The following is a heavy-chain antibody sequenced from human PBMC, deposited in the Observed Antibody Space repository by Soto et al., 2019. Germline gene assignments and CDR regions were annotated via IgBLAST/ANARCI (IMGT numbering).Heavy chain of an antibody. J-gene: IGHJ5*01. CDR2: MYYSGST. V-gene: IGHV4-61*01. CDR1: GASVSSGSDF. Sequence: PSETLSLTCAVSGASVSSGSDFWSWIRQPPGKGLEWLGYMYYSGSTKYNPSLKSRVTISADTSKNQSSLKLFSVTAADTALYYCARATGYSSTWYDSWGQGILVTVSS. CDR3: ARATGYSSTWYDS. D-gene: IGHD6-13*01.